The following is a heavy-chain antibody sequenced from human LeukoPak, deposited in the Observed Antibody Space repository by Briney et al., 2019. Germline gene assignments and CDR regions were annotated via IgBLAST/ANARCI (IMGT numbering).Heavy chain of an antibody. CDR1: GDSISSYF. CDR2: IYYNGNT. D-gene: IGHD5-24*01. V-gene: IGHV4-59*01. CDR3: ARVNGYPKYYFYGLDV. J-gene: IGHJ6*02. Sequence: SETLSLTCTVSGDSISSYFWNWIRQPPGKALEWIGHIYYNGNTNYNPSLESRVTISVDTSKNQFSLRLNSVTAADTAVYYYARVNGYPKYYFYGLDVWGRGTSVTVSS.